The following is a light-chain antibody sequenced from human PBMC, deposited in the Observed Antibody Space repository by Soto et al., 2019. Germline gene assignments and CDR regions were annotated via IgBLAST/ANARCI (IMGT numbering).Light chain of an antibody. Sequence: QSALTQPPSASETPGQTVSISCSGSNSNIASNTVNWYQHLPGTAPKLLIYYNSQRPSGVPDRFSGSKSGTSASLAISGLQSEDESDYYCAAWDDTLKSYVFGTGTKVIVL. CDR1: NSNIASNT. J-gene: IGLJ1*01. CDR2: YNS. V-gene: IGLV1-44*01. CDR3: AAWDDTLKSYV.